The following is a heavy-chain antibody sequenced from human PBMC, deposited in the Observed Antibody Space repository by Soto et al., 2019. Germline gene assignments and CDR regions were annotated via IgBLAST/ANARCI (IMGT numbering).Heavy chain of an antibody. V-gene: IGHV4-39*01. J-gene: IGHJ6*02. D-gene: IGHD1-7*01. CDR2: IYYSGST. Sequence: SETLSLTCTVSGASISSSSYYWGWIRQPPGKGLEWIGSIYYSGSTYYNPSLKSRVTISVDTSKNQFSLKLSSVTAADTALYYCARLNAGTTYYYYGMDVWGQGTMVTVSS. CDR1: GASISSSSYY. CDR3: ARLNAGTTYYYYGMDV.